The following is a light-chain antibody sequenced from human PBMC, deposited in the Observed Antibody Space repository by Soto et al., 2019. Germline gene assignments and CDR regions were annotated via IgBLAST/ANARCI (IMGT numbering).Light chain of an antibody. CDR2: AAS. V-gene: IGKV1-39*01. Sequence: DIPMTQSPSPLFASVGDRVTNTFPARQSISNYLHWYQQKPGKAPNLLIYAASTLQSGVPSRVSGSGSGTDFTLTISSLQPDDFSTYYCLQTYSTPWTFGLGTKVDIK. J-gene: IGKJ1*01. CDR1: QSISNY. CDR3: LQTYSTPWT.